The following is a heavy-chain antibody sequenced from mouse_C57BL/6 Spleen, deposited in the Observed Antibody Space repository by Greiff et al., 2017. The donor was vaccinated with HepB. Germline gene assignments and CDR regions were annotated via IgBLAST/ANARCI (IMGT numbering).Heavy chain of an antibody. CDR1: GYTFTSYW. D-gene: IGHD4-1*02. Sequence: QVQLQQPGADLVKPGASVKVSCKASGYTFTSYWMHWVKQRPGQGLEWIGRIHPSDSDTNYNQTFKGKATLTGDKSSSTADMQLSSLTSEYAAVDYCSIGDNWGSGDYWGQGTTLTVSS. CDR3: SIGDNWGSGDY. V-gene: IGHV1-74*01. J-gene: IGHJ2*01. CDR2: IHPSDSDT.